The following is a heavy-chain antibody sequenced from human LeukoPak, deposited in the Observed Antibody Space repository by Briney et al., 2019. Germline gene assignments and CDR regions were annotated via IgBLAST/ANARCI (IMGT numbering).Heavy chain of an antibody. D-gene: IGHD5-12*01. CDR1: GFTFDDYG. J-gene: IGHJ6*03. CDR3: AREGGWLRLYYYMDV. V-gene: IGHV3-20*04. CDR2: INWNGGST. Sequence: GGSLRLSCAASGFTFDDYGMSWVRQAPGKGLEWVSGINWNGGSTGYADSVKGRFTISRDNAKNSLYLQMNSLRAEDTALYYCAREGGWLRLYYYMDVWGKGTTVTVSS.